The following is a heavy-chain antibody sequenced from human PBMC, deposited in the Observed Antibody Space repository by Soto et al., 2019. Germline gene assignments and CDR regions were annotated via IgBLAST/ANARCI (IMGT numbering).Heavy chain of an antibody. CDR2: ISDGGDLT. CDR3: ARRVIGSSRAFDI. V-gene: IGHV3-23*04. Sequence: EVQLVESGGDLIQPGRSLRLSCAASGFTFTGHPMSWVRQAPEKGLEWVAGISDGGDLTYNADSVKGRFTISRDNSRNTLYLQMNSLRAEDTAVYYCARRVIGSSRAFDIWGQGTMVTVSS. D-gene: IGHD3-10*01. J-gene: IGHJ3*02. CDR1: GFTFTGHP.